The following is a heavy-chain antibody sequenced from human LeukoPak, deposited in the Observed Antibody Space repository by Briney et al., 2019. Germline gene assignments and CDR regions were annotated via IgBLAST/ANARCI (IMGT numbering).Heavy chain of an antibody. D-gene: IGHD3-22*01. CDR1: GYTFTGYY. J-gene: IGHJ4*02. CDR2: INPNSGGT. V-gene: IGHV1-2*02. CDR3: ARGSYYYGSSGYATDY. Sequence: ASVKVSCKASGYTFTGYYMHWVRQAPGQGLEWMGWINPNSGGTNYAQKFQGRVTMTRDTSISTAYMELSRLRSDDTAVYYCARGSYYYGSSGYATDYWGQGTLVTVSS.